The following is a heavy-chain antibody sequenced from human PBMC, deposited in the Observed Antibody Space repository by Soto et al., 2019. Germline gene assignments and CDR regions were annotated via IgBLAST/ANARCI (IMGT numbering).Heavy chain of an antibody. CDR3: ASSIAAAGTGGSYNWFDP. Sequence: SETLSLTCAVSGGSISSSNWWSWVRQPPGKGLEWIGEIYHSGSTNYNPSLKSRVTISVDKSKNQFSLKLSSVTAADTAVYYCASSIAAAGTGGSYNWFDPWGQGTXVTVSS. D-gene: IGHD6-13*01. CDR1: GGSISSSNW. J-gene: IGHJ5*02. CDR2: IYHSGST. V-gene: IGHV4-4*02.